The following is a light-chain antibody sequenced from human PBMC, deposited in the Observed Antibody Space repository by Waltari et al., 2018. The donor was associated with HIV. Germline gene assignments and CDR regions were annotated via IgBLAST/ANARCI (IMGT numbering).Light chain of an antibody. J-gene: IGLJ1*01. CDR3: SSYTSSSTYV. CDR1: SSDVGGYNY. Sequence: QSALTQPASVSGSPGQSITISCTGTSSDVGGYNYVSWYQQHTGKAPKLMIYEVSNRPSGVSNRVSGSKSGNTASLTISGLQAEDEADYYCSSYTSSSTYVFGTGTKVTVL. CDR2: EVS. V-gene: IGLV2-14*01.